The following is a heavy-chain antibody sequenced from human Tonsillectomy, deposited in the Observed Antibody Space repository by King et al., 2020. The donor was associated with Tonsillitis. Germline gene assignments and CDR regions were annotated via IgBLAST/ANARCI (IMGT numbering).Heavy chain of an antibody. CDR3: AKARGVTDPYYNYGMDV. Sequence: VQLVESGGGAVQPGRSLRLSCAASGFTFSSYGIHWVRQAPGKGLEWVAVISYDGSNKNYADSVKGRFTISRDNSKNTLSLQMNSLRAEDTAVYYCAKARGVTDPYYNYGMDVWGQGTTVTVSS. D-gene: IGHD2-21*02. CDR1: GFTFSSYG. CDR2: ISYDGSNK. J-gene: IGHJ6*02. V-gene: IGHV3-30*18.